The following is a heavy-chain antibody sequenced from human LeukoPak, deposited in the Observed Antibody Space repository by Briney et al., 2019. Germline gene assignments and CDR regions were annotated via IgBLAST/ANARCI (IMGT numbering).Heavy chain of an antibody. CDR3: ARSYYDSLEDYFDY. D-gene: IGHD3-22*01. CDR1: GFTFSDYY. CDR2: ISSSSSTI. Sequence: GGSLRLSCAASGFTFSDYYMSWIRQAPGKGLEWVSYISSSSSTIYYADSVKGRFTISRDNAKNSLYLQMNSLRAEDTAVYYCARSYYDSLEDYFDYWGQGTLVTVSS. V-gene: IGHV3-11*04. J-gene: IGHJ4*02.